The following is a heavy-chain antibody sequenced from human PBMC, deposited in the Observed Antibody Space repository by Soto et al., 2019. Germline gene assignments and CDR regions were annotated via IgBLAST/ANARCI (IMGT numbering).Heavy chain of an antibody. J-gene: IGHJ6*02. Sequence: HWVRQAPGKGLEWVAVLWFDGSNEYYADSVQGRFTISRDNSKNTLYLQMDSLRAEDTAVYYCAKVLYASESFDSEEAPYGMDVWGQGTTVTVSS. CDR3: AKVLYASESFDSEEAPYGMDV. CDR2: LWFDGSNE. D-gene: IGHD3-10*01. V-gene: IGHV3-33*06.